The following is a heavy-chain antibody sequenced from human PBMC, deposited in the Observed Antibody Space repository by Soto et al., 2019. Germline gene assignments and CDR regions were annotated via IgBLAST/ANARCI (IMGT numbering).Heavy chain of an antibody. Sequence: EVQLVESGGGLVQPGGSLRLSCVASTFTFSSDWMHWVRQAPGKGLVWVSRINTDGSSTTYADSVKGRFTMSRDNTKNTLYLQMDSLRAEDADVYYCVRNLADWGQGTMVTVS. CDR3: VRNLAD. V-gene: IGHV3-74*01. CDR2: INTDGSST. J-gene: IGHJ3*01. CDR1: TFTFSSDW.